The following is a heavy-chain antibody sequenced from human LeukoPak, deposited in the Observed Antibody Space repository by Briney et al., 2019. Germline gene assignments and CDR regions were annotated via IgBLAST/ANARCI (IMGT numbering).Heavy chain of an antibody. V-gene: IGHV3-23*01. CDR3: AKQSYARSLGE. J-gene: IGHJ4*02. Sequence: GGSLRLSCATSGFPFSDFSMSWVRQAPGKGLEWISTTNSGGSSTDYAESVKGRFTISRDNSKNTLYLQMSSQRVEDTAMYYCAKQSYARSLGEGGPGTLVTVSS. D-gene: IGHD2-8*01. CDR1: GFPFSDFS. CDR2: TNSGGSST.